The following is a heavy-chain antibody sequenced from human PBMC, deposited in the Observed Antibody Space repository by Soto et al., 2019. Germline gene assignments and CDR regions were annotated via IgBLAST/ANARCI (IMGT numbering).Heavy chain of an antibody. CDR3: AREVAADGTFREDVFDI. D-gene: IGHD6-13*01. CDR2: IIPIFTTT. V-gene: IGHV1-69*12. Sequence: QVHLVQSGAEVKKPGSSVKVSCKASGGTFSNHAINWVRQAPGQGLEWMGRIIPIFTTTNYAQKFQGRVTTTAHESTITAYMELSSLKHDDTAVYYCAREVAADGTFREDVFDIGGQGTLVTVSS. CDR1: GGTFSNHA. J-gene: IGHJ3*02.